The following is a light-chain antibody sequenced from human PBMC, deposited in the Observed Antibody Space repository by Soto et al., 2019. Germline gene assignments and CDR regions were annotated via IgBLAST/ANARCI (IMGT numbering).Light chain of an antibody. J-gene: IGKJ2*01. CDR2: DAS. CDR3: QQRSNWPPT. Sequence: EIVLTQSPATLSLSPGERATLSCRASQSVSSYLAWYQQKPGQAPRLLIYDASNRATGIPARFSGRGSGTDFTLTISSLEPEDFAVYYCQQRSNWPPTVGQGTKLEIK. CDR1: QSVSSY. V-gene: IGKV3-11*01.